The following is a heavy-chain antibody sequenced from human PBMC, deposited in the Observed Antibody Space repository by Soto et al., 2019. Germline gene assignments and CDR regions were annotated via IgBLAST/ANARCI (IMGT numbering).Heavy chain of an antibody. CDR1: GFSFSTYA. CDR2: ISGSGGST. CDR3: AKGVNYYDSSGYYSYYYNGMDV. J-gene: IGHJ6*02. Sequence: EVQLLESGGNLVQPGGSLRLSCAASGFSFSTYAMSWVRQAPGKGLEWVSAISGSGGSTYYADSVKGRFTISRDNSKSTLYLQMNSVRAEDRAVYYCAKGVNYYDSSGYYSYYYNGMDVWGQGTTVTVSS. D-gene: IGHD3-22*01. V-gene: IGHV3-23*01.